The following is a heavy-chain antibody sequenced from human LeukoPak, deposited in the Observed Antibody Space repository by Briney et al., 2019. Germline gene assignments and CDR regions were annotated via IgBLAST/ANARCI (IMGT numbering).Heavy chain of an antibody. CDR1: GGSFSGYY. J-gene: IGHJ3*02. CDR2: INHSGST. D-gene: IGHD5-18*01. Sequence: SETLSLTCAVYGGSFSGYYWSWIRQPPGKGLEWIGEINHSGSTNYNPSLKSRVTISVDTSKNQFSLKLSSVTAADTAVYYCARDAGRKFGIQLFDAFDIWGQGTMVTVSS. CDR3: ARDAGRKFGIQLFDAFDI. V-gene: IGHV4-34*01.